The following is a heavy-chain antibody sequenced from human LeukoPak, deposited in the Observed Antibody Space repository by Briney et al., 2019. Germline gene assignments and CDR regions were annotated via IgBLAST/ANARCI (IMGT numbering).Heavy chain of an antibody. CDR3: ATDPGGVATADY. J-gene: IGHJ4*02. CDR1: GFTFSSYG. V-gene: IGHV3-30*02. CDR2: IRYDGSNK. Sequence: GGSLRLSCAASGFTFSSYGMHWVRQAPGKGLEWVAFIRYDGSNKYYADSVKGRFTISRDNSKNTLYLQMNSLRAEDTAVYYCATDPGGVATADYWGQGTLVTVSS. D-gene: IGHD5-12*01.